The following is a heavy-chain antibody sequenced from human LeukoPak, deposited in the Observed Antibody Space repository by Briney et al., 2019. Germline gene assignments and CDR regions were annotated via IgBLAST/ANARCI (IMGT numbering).Heavy chain of an antibody. D-gene: IGHD2-2*01. V-gene: IGHV3-7*01. CDR1: GFTFSSYW. CDR2: IKQDGSEK. CDR3: ARDRIVVVPGDARYYYYGMDV. Sequence: GGSLRLSCAASGFTFSSYWMSWVRQAPGKGLEWVANIKQDGSEKYYVDSVKGRFTISRDSAKNSLYLQMNSLRAEDTAVYYCARDRIVVVPGDARYYYYGMDVWGQGTTVTVSS. J-gene: IGHJ6*02.